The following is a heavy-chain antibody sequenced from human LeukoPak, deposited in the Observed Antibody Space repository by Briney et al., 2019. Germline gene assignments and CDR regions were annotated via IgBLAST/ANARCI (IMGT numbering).Heavy chain of an antibody. CDR1: GGSVSNSYY. J-gene: IGHJ4*02. V-gene: IGHV4-59*02. D-gene: IGHD3-22*01. CDR3: ARARGYYYDFDY. Sequence: PSETLSLTCTVSGGSVSNSYYWSWIRQPPGKGLEWIGYVSNSGTKYNPPLKSRVAISQDTSKIQFSLKLSSVTAADSAVYYCARARGYYYDFDYWGQGTLVTVSS. CDR2: VSNSGT.